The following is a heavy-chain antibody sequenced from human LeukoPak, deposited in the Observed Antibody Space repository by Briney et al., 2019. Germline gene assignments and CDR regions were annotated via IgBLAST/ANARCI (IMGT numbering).Heavy chain of an antibody. CDR2: IDFDGTDT. Sequence: GGSLRLSCAASGFTFSTYWMHWVRQAPGKGLVWVARIDFDGTDTVYADSVKGRFIISRDNAKNTLFLQMNSLRADDTAVFYCARDLKSGYMDSWGQGTLVTVSS. J-gene: IGHJ4*02. CDR3: ARDLKSGYMDS. D-gene: IGHD3-3*01. V-gene: IGHV3-74*01. CDR1: GFTFSTYW.